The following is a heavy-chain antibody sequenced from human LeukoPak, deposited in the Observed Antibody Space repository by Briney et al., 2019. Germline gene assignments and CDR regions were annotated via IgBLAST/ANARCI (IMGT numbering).Heavy chain of an antibody. Sequence: GGSLRLSCAASGFMFSYYGMNWVRQAPGKGLEWVSYIGTSDSTINYADSVKGRFTISRDNAKNSLYLQMNSLTAEDTAVFYCARVGSRGYYFDYWGQGTLVTVSS. J-gene: IGHJ4*02. V-gene: IGHV3-48*01. CDR3: ARVGSRGYYFDY. CDR1: GFMFSYYG. D-gene: IGHD1-26*01. CDR2: IGTSDSTI.